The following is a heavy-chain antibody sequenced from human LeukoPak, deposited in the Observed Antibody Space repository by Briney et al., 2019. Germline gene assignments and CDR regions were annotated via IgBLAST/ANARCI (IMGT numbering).Heavy chain of an antibody. CDR2: IIPIFGTA. Sequence: GAAVKVSCKASGGTFSSYAISWVRQAPGQGLEWMGGIIPIFGTANYAQKFQGRVTITADKSTSTAYMELSSLRSEDTAVYYRARGRPTTSIAAAGVNWFDPWGQGTLVTVSS. V-gene: IGHV1-69*06. CDR1: GGTFSSYA. J-gene: IGHJ5*02. D-gene: IGHD6-13*01. CDR3: ARGRPTTSIAAAGVNWFDP.